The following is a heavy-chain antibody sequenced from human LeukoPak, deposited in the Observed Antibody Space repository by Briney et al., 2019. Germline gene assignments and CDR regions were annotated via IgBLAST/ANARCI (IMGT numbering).Heavy chain of an antibody. J-gene: IGHJ4*02. CDR2: IYWDDNK. Sequence: SGPTLVKPKQTLTLTCTFSGFSLSTNEEGVTWVRQPPGQALEWLALIYWDDNKRYSTFLETRLTITKDTSKNQVVLTLTNMDPMDTATYYCTHIGRGRLFDYWGQGTLVTASS. CDR3: THIGRGRLFDY. D-gene: IGHD1-26*01. CDR1: GFSLSTNEEG. V-gene: IGHV2-5*02.